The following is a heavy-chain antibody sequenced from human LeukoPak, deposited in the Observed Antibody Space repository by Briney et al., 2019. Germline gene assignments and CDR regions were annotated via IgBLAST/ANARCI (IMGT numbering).Heavy chain of an antibody. J-gene: IGHJ6*03. Sequence: PSETLSLTCAVYGGSFSGSYWSWIRQPPGKGLGWIGEINHSGSTNYNPSLKCRVTISVDTSKNQFSLKLSSVTAADTAVYYCARISSGYKYYYYYMDVWGKGTTVTVSS. D-gene: IGHD3-22*01. CDR1: GGSFSGSY. V-gene: IGHV4-34*01. CDR2: INHSGST. CDR3: ARISSGYKYYYYYMDV.